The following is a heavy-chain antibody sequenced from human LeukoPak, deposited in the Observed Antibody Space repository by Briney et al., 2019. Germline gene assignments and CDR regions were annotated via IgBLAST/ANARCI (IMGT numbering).Heavy chain of an antibody. CDR1: GYTFTSYD. V-gene: IGHV1-8*01. J-gene: IGHJ4*02. D-gene: IGHD3-9*01. CDR2: MNPNSGNT. Sequence: GASVKVSCKASGYTFTSYDINWVRQATGQGLEWMGWMNPNSGNTGYAQKFQGRVTTTRNTSISTAYMELSSLRSEDTAVYYCARVRGLRYFDWLSVPFDYWGQGTLVTVSS. CDR3: ARVRGLRYFDWLSVPFDY.